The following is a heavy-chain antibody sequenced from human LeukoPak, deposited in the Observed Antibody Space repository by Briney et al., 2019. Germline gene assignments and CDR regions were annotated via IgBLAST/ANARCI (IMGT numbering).Heavy chain of an antibody. Sequence: GGSLRLSCAASGFTFSSYAMSWVRQAPGKGLEWVSIISGSSDSTYYADSVKGRFTISRDNSKNTLYLQMNSLRAEDTAVYYCAITQSGYYDYWGLGTLVTVSS. J-gene: IGHJ4*02. CDR2: ISGSSDST. CDR3: AITQSGYYDY. V-gene: IGHV3-23*01. CDR1: GFTFSSYA. D-gene: IGHD3-22*01.